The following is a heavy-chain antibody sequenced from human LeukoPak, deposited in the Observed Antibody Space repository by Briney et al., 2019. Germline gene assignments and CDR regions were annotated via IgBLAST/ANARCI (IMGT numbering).Heavy chain of an antibody. CDR3: ARDSYYYGSGSRINWFDP. CDR2: ISYSGST. D-gene: IGHD3-10*01. Sequence: PSQTLSLTCTVSGGSISSGDYYWNWIRQHPGKGLEWIVYISYSGSTYYNPSLKSRVTISVDTSKNQFSLMLSSVTAADTAVYYCARDSYYYGSGSRINWFDPWGQGTLVTVSS. V-gene: IGHV4-31*03. CDR1: GGSISSGDYY. J-gene: IGHJ5*02.